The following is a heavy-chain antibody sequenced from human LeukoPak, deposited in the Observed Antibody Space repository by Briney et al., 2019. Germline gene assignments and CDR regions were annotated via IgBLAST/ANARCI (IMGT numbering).Heavy chain of an antibody. Sequence: GGSLRLSCAASGFIFNHHAMHWVRQAPGKGLEWVAVIWSDKGNKFYADSVRGRFTISRDDSRKTVYLQMDTMTVEDTAVYYCAKDAQRGFDYSNSLEYWGQGALVTVAS. CDR3: AKDAQRGFDYSNSLEY. V-gene: IGHV3-33*06. CDR2: IWSDKGNK. D-gene: IGHD4-11*01. CDR1: GFIFNHHA. J-gene: IGHJ4*02.